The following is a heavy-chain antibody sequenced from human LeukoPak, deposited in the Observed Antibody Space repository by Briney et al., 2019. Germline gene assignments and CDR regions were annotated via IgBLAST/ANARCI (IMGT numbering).Heavy chain of an antibody. CDR2: IIPIFGTA. Sequence: KVSCKASGGSFSSYAISWARQAPGHGLEWMGGIIPIFGTANYAQKFQGRVTITADESTGTAYMELSSLRSEDTAVYYCARAELVRFDPWGQGTLVTVSS. CDR3: ARAELVRFDP. V-gene: IGHV1-69*01. CDR1: GGSFSSYA. D-gene: IGHD6-13*01. J-gene: IGHJ5*02.